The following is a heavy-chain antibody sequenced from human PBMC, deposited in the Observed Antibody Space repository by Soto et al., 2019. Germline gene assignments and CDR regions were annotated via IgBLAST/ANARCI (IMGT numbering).Heavy chain of an antibody. CDR2: IYGGGGT. D-gene: IGHD2-8*02. CDR3: AIPGYCNGGDCDF. J-gene: IGHJ4*02. Sequence: GGSLRLSCAASGFIVSDNYMSWVRQAPGKGLEWVSVIYGGGGTYYADSVKGRFTISRDNSKNTLSLQMNSLRAEDTAMYYCAIPGYCNGGDCDFWGQGTLVTVSS. CDR1: GFIVSDNY. V-gene: IGHV3-66*01.